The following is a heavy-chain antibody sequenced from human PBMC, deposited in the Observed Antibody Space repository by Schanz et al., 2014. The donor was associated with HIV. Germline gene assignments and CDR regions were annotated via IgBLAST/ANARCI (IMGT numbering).Heavy chain of an antibody. CDR2: ISKSGNTI. J-gene: IGHJ4*02. D-gene: IGHD1-20*01. CDR3: AKDQGDITGTPFDY. V-gene: IGHV3-48*04. Sequence: VQLVESGGGVVQPGRSLRLSCAASGFIFRTHGMHWVRQAPGKGLEWAAYISKSGNTIYYADSVKGRFTISRDNAKNSLYLQMNSLRAEDTAVYYCAKDQGDITGTPFDYWGQGTLVTVSS. CDR1: GFIFRTHG.